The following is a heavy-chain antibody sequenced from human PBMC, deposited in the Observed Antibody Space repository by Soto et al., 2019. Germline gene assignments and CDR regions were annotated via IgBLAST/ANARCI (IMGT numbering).Heavy chain of an antibody. CDR3: ARAGGLGAVAVDY. J-gene: IGHJ4*02. CDR1: GCTISSSIYY. D-gene: IGHD6-19*01. Sequence: PSETLSLTCPVSGCTISSSIYYWGWIRQPPGKGLEWIGSIYYSGSTYYNPSLKSRVTISVDRSKNQFSLKLSSVTAADTAVYYCARAGGLGAVAVDYWGQGTLVSVSS. V-gene: IGHV4-39*07. CDR2: IYYSGST.